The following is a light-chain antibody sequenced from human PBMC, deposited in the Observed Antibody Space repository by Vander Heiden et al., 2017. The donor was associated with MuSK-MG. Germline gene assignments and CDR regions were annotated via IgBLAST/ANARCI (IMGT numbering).Light chain of an antibody. Sequence: QSALTQPPSASGSPGQSVTISCTGTSSDVGGYKYVSWYQHHPGKAPRLMIFEVSKRPSGVPDRFSGSKSGNTASLTVSGLQAEDEADYYCSSYAGRNNLVFGGGTRLTVL. CDR1: SSDVGGYKY. V-gene: IGLV2-8*01. J-gene: IGLJ3*02. CDR3: SSYAGRNNLV. CDR2: EVS.